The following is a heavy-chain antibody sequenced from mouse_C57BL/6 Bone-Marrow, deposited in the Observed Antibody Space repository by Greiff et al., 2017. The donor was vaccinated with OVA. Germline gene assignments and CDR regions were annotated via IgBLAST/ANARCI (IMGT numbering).Heavy chain of an antibody. CDR2: IDPENGDT. D-gene: IGHD2-13*01. Sequence: EVQLQQSGAELVRPGASVKLSCTASGFTIKDDYMPWVKQRPEQGLEWIGWIDPENGDTEYASKFQGQATITADTSSNTASLQTSSLTSEDTAVYYITTVTWFAYWGQGTLVTVSA. J-gene: IGHJ3*01. CDR1: GFTIKDDY. CDR3: TTVTWFAY. V-gene: IGHV14-4*01.